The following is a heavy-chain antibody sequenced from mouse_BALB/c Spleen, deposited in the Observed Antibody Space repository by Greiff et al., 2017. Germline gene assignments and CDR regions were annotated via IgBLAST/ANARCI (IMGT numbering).Heavy chain of an antibody. V-gene: IGHV1S41*01. J-gene: IGHJ4*01. Sequence: DLVKPGASVKLSCKASGYTFTSYWINWIKQRPGQGLEWIGRSAPGSGSTYYNEMFKGKATLTVDTSSSTAYIQLSSLSSEDSAVYCCARDYYGSSYGGGAMDYWGQGTSVTVSS. CDR2: SAPGSGST. CDR3: ARDYYGSSYGGGAMDY. D-gene: IGHD1-1*01. CDR1: GYTFTSYW.